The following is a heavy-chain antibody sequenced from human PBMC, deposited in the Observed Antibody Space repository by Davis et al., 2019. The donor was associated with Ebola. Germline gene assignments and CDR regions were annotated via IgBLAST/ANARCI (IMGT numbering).Heavy chain of an antibody. V-gene: IGHV3-9*01. CDR2: ISWNSGSI. D-gene: IGHD2-21*02. J-gene: IGHJ4*02. Sequence: GGSLRLSCAASGFTFDDYAMHWVRHAPGKGLEWVSGISWNSGSIGYADSVKGRFTISRDNSKNTLYLQMNSLRAEDTALYYCAKEEAYCGGDCYGYFDSWGQGTLVTVSS. CDR3: AKEEAYCGGDCYGYFDS. CDR1: GFTFDDYA.